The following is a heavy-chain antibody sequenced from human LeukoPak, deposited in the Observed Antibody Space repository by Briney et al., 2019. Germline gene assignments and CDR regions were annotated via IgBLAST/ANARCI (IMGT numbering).Heavy chain of an antibody. D-gene: IGHD3-9*01. CDR2: XXXXXGTA. V-gene: IGHV1-69*06. CDR3: KQDATYDILTGYSYGMDV. CDR1: GSTFSSYA. Sequence: ASVKVSCKASGSTFSSYAISWVRQAPGQGLXXXXXXXXXXGTANYAQKFQGRVTVTADKSTSTAYVELSSLRSEDTAVYFFKQDATYDILTGYSYGMDVWGKGTTVTVSS. J-gene: IGHJ6*04.